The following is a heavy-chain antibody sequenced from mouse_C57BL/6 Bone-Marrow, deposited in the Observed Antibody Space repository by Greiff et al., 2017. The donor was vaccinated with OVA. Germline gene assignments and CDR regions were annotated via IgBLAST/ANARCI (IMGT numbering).Heavy chain of an antibody. CDR3: ARSDEGYSLYWYFDV. CDR2: INPNNGGT. J-gene: IGHJ1*03. V-gene: IGHV1-26*01. Sequence: VQLQQSGPELVKPGASVKISCKASGYTFTDYYMNWVKQSHGKSLEWIGDINPNNGGTSYNQKFKGKATLTVDKSSSTAYMELRSLTSEDSAVYYCARSDEGYSLYWYFDVCGTGTTVTVSS. CDR1: GYTFTDYY. D-gene: IGHD2-3*01.